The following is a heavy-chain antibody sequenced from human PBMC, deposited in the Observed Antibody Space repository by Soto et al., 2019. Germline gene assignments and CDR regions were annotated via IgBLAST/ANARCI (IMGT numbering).Heavy chain of an antibody. CDR1: GYSFTSYW. Sequence: VESVKISCNGLGYSFTSYWVAWVGQMPWKGPEWMGVIYPADSDTRYSPSFQGQVTISADKSISTAYLQWRTLKASDTAMYYCARPQAKELGTIRGAFEIWGQGTMVTVSS. D-gene: IGHD2-8*01. V-gene: IGHV5-51*01. CDR2: IYPADSDT. J-gene: IGHJ3*02. CDR3: ARPQAKELGTIRGAFEI.